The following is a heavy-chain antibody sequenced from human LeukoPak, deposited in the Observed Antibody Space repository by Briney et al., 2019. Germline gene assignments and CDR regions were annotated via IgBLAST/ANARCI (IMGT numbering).Heavy chain of an antibody. CDR3: ARAGDGGYDGGDY. Sequence: GASVKVSCKASGYTFASYDINWVRQATGQGLEWMGWMNPNSGNTGYAQTLQGRVTMTTDTSTSTAYMELRSLRSDDTAVYYCARAGDGGYDGGDYWDQGTLVTVSS. J-gene: IGHJ4*02. CDR1: GYTFASYD. D-gene: IGHD5-12*01. V-gene: IGHV1-8*01. CDR2: MNPNSGNT.